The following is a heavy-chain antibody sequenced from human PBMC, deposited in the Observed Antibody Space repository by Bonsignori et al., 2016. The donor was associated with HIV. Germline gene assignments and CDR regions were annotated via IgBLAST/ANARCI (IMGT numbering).Heavy chain of an antibody. V-gene: IGHV4-34*01. CDR3: VRGVYSDSSGYRYYFDH. CDR2: SIIVEPA. D-gene: IGHD3-22*01. J-gene: IGHJ4*02. Sequence: QVQLQQWGAGLVKPSETLSLTCAVYGGSLSGYYWSWIRQPPGKGRGVDWGKSIIVEPAILTRSLKSRVTISVDMSKNQISLKLSSVTAADTAVYYCVRGVYSDSSGYRYYFDHWGRGTLVTVSS. CDR1: GGSLSGYY.